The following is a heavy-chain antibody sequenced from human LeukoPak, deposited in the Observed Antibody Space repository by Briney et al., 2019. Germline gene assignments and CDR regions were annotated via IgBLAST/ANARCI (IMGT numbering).Heavy chain of an antibody. CDR3: ASEKNYGDKYFDS. CDR2: INRGDGIT. Sequence: GASVKVSCTPSGDXFRIHYLHWVRQAPGQGLEWMGIINRGDGITGHAQRFQGRVTLTRDTSTSTVYMELSSLRSEDTAIYYCASEKNYGDKYFDSWGQGTVVTVSS. D-gene: IGHD4-17*01. V-gene: IGHV1-46*01. CDR1: GDXFRIHY. J-gene: IGHJ4*02.